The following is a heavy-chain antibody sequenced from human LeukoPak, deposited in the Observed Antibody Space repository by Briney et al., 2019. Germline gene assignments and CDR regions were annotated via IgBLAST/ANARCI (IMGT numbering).Heavy chain of an antibody. CDR1: GYIFINYF. J-gene: IGHJ4*02. Sequence: ASVTVSCKASGYIFINYFIHWVRQAPEQGLEWRGIINPGGGSTSYAQKFQGRVTMTRDTYTSTVYMELSSLRSEDTAVYYCARDWNLYGDSYVADYWGQGTLVTVSS. CDR3: ARDWNLYGDSYVADY. D-gene: IGHD4-17*01. V-gene: IGHV1-46*01. CDR2: INPGGGST.